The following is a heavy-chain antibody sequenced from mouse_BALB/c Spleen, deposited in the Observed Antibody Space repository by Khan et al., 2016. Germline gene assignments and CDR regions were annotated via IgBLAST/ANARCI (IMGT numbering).Heavy chain of an antibody. CDR3: ASYYGSSYDYFDY. D-gene: IGHD1-1*01. Sequence: VQLQESGAELARPGASVKLSCKASGYTFTSYWMQWVKQRPGQGLEWIGAIYPGDGDTRYTQTFKGKATLTADTSSSTAYMQLSSLASEDSAVYYCASYYGSSYDYFDYWGQGTTLTVSS. J-gene: IGHJ2*01. CDR2: IYPGDGDT. V-gene: IGHV1-87*01. CDR1: GYTFTSYW.